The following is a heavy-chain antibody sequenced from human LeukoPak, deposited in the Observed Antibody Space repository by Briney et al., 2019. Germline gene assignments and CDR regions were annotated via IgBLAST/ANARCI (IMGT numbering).Heavy chain of an antibody. V-gene: IGHV4-59*01. J-gene: IGHJ6*02. CDR1: GGSISSYY. Sequence: PSETLSLTCTVSGGSISSYYWSWIRQPPGKGLEWIGYIYYSGSTNYNPSLKSRVTISVDTSKNQFSLKLSSVTAADMAVYYCARDYGSGARVGPPYYGMDVWGQGTTVTVSS. CDR3: ARDYGSGARVGPPYYGMDV. CDR2: IYYSGST. D-gene: IGHD3-10*01.